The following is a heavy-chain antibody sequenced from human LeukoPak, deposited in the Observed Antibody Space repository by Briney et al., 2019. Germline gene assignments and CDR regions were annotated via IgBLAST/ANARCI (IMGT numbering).Heavy chain of an antibody. J-gene: IGHJ5*02. V-gene: IGHV4-4*07. CDR2: IYTSGST. CDR3: ARGAVYGDYVP. D-gene: IGHD4-17*01. CDR1: GGFISSYY. Sequence: SETLSLTCTVSGGFISSYYWSWIRQPAGKGLEWIGRIYTSGSTNYSPSLKSRVTISVDTSKNQFSLKLSSVTAADTAVYYCARGAVYGDYVPWGQGTLVTVSS.